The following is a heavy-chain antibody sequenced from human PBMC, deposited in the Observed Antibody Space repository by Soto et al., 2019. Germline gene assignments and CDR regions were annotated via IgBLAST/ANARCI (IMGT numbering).Heavy chain of an antibody. J-gene: IGHJ6*02. CDR1: GFTFSSYA. CDR2: ISYDGSNK. D-gene: IGHD6-13*01. Sequence: GGSLRLSCAASGFTFSSYAMHWVRQAPGKGLEWVAVISYDGSNKYYADSVKGRFTISRDNSKNTLYLQMNSLRAEDTAVYYCARDRVAAAGSVHYYYYGMDVWGQGTTVTVS. V-gene: IGHV3-30-3*01. CDR3: ARDRVAAAGSVHYYYYGMDV.